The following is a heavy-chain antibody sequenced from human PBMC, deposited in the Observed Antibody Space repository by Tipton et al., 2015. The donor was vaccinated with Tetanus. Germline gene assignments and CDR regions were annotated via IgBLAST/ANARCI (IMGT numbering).Heavy chain of an antibody. CDR2: INHSGSA. D-gene: IGHD1-7*01. CDR1: GGSFSDFY. Sequence: LRLSCAVSGGSFSDFYWSWIRQSPGKGLEWIGEINHSGSANQSPSLKSRVTISLDTSKNQFSLQLSSVTAADTAVYYCARDLGTSGFHWGQGTLVTVSS. J-gene: IGHJ4*02. CDR3: ARDLGTSGFH. V-gene: IGHV4-34*01.